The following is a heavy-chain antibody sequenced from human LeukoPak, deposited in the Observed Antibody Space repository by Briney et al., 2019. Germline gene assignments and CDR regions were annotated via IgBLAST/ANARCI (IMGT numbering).Heavy chain of an antibody. CDR2: IKSKANSYAT. CDR3: TRLEDIVATSNFDF. CDR1: GFTFSDSA. Sequence: GGSLTLSCAASGFTFSDSAMHWVRQASERGLEWVGRIKSKANSYATAYAASVKGRFTISRDDSKNTAYLQMNSLKTEDTALYYCTRLEDIVATSNFDFWGRGTLVTVSS. D-gene: IGHD5-12*01. V-gene: IGHV3-73*01. J-gene: IGHJ4*02.